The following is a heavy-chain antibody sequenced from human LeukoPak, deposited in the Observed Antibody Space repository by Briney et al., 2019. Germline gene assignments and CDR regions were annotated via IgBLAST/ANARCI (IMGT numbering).Heavy chain of an antibody. V-gene: IGHV4-34*01. CDR2: INHSGST. CDR1: GGSFSGYY. D-gene: IGHD3-16*02. Sequence: PSETLSLTCAVYGGSFSGYYWTWIRQPPGKGLEWIREINHSGSTNYNPSLKSRVNILVDTSKNQFSLKLSSVTAADTAVYYCARSDTFGGFIAFDAFDIWGQGTLVTVSS. CDR3: ARSDTFGGFIAFDAFDI. J-gene: IGHJ3*02.